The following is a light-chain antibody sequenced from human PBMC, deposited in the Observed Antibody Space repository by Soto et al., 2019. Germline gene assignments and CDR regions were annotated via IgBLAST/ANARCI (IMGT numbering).Light chain of an antibody. Sequence: EIVMTQSPATLSVSPGERATLSCRASQSVTSNLAWYQQKPGQAPRLLIYGASTRATGIPARFSGSGSGTEFTLTISSLQSVDFAVYFCQQYNNWPPTFGQGTGLEIK. J-gene: IGKJ5*01. CDR2: GAS. CDR3: QQYNNWPPT. CDR1: QSVTSN. V-gene: IGKV3-15*01.